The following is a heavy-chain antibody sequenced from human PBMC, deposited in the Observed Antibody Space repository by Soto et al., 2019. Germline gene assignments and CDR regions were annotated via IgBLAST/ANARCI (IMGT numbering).Heavy chain of an antibody. D-gene: IGHD3-22*01. V-gene: IGHV4-31*03. J-gene: IGHJ5*02. CDR2: IYYSGST. CDR1: GGSISSGGYY. Sequence: PSETLSLTCTVSGGSISSGGYYWSWIRQHPGKGLEWIGYIYYSGSTYYNPSLKSRVTISVDTSKNQFSLKLSSVTAADTAVYDCARVSNLIQYYYDSSGYYDGNWFDPWGQGTLVTVSS. CDR3: ARVSNLIQYYYDSSGYYDGNWFDP.